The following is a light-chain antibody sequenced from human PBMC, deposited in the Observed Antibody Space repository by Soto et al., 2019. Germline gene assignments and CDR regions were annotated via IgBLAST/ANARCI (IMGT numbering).Light chain of an antibody. CDR1: SSNIGSFNY. Sequence: QSALTQPASVSGSAGQSITISCTGTSSNIGSFNYVSWYQHHPGKAPKLIIYDVTSRPSGISSRFSGFKSGDTAALTISGLQAEDEADYYCSSYTSASTLYVFGTGTKLTVL. CDR2: DVT. CDR3: SSYTSASTLYV. J-gene: IGLJ1*01. V-gene: IGLV2-14*03.